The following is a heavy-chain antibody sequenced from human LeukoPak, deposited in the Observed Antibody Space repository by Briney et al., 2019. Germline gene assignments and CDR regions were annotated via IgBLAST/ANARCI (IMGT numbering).Heavy chain of an antibody. CDR2: INGVGTAT. Sequence: GGSLRLSCAASGFTFSSYAMHWVRQAPGKGLMWVSRINGVGTATTYADTVKGRFTISRDNAKKTLYLQMNGPRDEDTAIYYCTRDLRNKGLDPWGQGTLVTVSS. D-gene: IGHD2/OR15-2a*01. V-gene: IGHV3-74*01. CDR3: TRDLRNKGLDP. CDR1: GFTFSSYA. J-gene: IGHJ5*02.